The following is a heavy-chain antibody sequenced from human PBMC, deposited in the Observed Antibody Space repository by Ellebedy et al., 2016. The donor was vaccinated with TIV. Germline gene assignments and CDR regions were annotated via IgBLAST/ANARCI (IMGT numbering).Heavy chain of an antibody. CDR1: GFTVSNNY. J-gene: IGHJ6*02. Sequence: PGGSLRLSCAASGFTVSNNYMSWVRQAPGKGLEWVSVIYSGGSAYYADSVKGRFTISRDNSKNTVYLQMNSLRVEDTALYYCARLSEKDVWGQGTTVTVSS. CDR2: IYSGGSA. CDR3: ARLSEKDV. V-gene: IGHV3-53*01. D-gene: IGHD4/OR15-4a*01.